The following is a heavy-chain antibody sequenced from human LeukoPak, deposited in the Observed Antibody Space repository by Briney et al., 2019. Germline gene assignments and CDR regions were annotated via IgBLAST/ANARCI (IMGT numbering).Heavy chain of an antibody. CDR3: AKDFRIGYSAHFDY. D-gene: IGHD2-21*01. J-gene: IGHJ4*02. CDR1: GFSFRSHA. Sequence: GGSLRLSCVGSGFSFRSHAMSWVRQAPEKGLEFVSGIYENGGTTYYADSVKGRFSISRDNSKSTLYLQMDSLRGEDTAVYYCAKDFRIGYSAHFDYWGQGALVTVSS. V-gene: IGHV3-23*01. CDR2: IYENGGTT.